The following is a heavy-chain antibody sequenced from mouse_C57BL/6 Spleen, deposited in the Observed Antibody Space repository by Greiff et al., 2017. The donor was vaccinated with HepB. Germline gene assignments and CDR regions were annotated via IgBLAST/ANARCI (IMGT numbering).Heavy chain of an antibody. CDR2: INPSTGGT. D-gene: IGHD1-1*01. V-gene: IGHV1-42*01. Sequence: VQLQQSGPELVKPGASVKISCKASGYSFTGYYMNWVKQSPEKSLEWSGTINPSTGGTPYNQKLKAKSTLTVDKSSSTAYMQLKSLTSEDSAVYYCARSIYYYGSRYFDVWGTGTTVTVSS. CDR3: ARSIYYYGSRYFDV. J-gene: IGHJ1*03. CDR1: GYSFTGYY.